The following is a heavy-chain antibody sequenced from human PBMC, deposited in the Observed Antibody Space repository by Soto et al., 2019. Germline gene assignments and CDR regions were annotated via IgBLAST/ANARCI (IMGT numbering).Heavy chain of an antibody. CDR3: ARVGCSGGSCYSPRGWFDP. V-gene: IGHV4-30-4*01. J-gene: IGHJ5*02. D-gene: IGHD2-15*01. CDR1: GGSISSGEYY. CDR2: IYYSGRT. Sequence: SETLSLTGTVSGGSISSGEYYWSWIRQPPGKGLEWIGYIYYSGRTYYNPSLKSRVTISVDTSKNQFSLKLSSVTAADTAVYYCARVGCSGGSCYSPRGWFDPWGQGTLVTVSS.